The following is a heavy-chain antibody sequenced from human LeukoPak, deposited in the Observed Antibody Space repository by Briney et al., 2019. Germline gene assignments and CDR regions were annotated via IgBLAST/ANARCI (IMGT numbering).Heavy chain of an antibody. CDR1: GFIFTNYA. D-gene: IGHD4-11*01. V-gene: IGHV3-23*01. CDR2: ISQGGETP. Sequence: GGSLRLSSAASGFIFTNYAMSWVRQAPGKGLEWVSTISQGGETPYYADSVKGRYTISRENSKNTLYLQISSLSAEDTAVYFCAKLLIPSLSKYFDPWGQGTLVTVSS. J-gene: IGHJ5*02. CDR3: AKLLIPSLSKYFDP.